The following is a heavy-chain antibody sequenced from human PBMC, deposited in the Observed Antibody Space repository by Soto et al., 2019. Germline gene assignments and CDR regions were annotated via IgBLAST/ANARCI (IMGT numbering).Heavy chain of an antibody. J-gene: IGHJ4*02. CDR2: ISQSDDTT. V-gene: IGHV3-23*01. CDR3: AKGYGDSDS. D-gene: IGHD4-17*01. Sequence: VQLLESGGDLVQPGGSLRLSCATSGFTFSRHAMTWVRQAPGRGLEWVSSISQSDDTTYYAASVKGRFTISRDTSKSTLYLQMSGLRAEDTAVYYCAKGYGDSDSWGQGTPVTVSS. CDR1: GFTFSRHA.